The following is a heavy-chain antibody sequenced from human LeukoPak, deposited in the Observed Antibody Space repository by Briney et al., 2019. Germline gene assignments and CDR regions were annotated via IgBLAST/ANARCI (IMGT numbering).Heavy chain of an antibody. Sequence: SETLSLTCTVSGGSISSHYWSWIRQPPGKGLEWIGYIYYSGSTNYNPSLKSRVTISVDTSKNQFSLKLSSVTAADTAVHYCARLHDYGDYMGGFYFDYWGQGTLVTVSS. CDR2: IYYSGST. CDR3: ARLHDYGDYMGGFYFDY. J-gene: IGHJ4*02. CDR1: GGSISSHY. V-gene: IGHV4-59*11. D-gene: IGHD4-17*01.